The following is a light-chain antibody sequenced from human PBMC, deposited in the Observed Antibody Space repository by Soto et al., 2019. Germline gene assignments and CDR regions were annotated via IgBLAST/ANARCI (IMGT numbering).Light chain of an antibody. J-gene: IGLJ2*01. CDR1: NSNIGAPYD. CDR2: ANN. V-gene: IGLV1-40*01. CDR3: QSYDSSLSAWI. Sequence: QSVLTQPPSVSGAPGQRVTISCTGTNSNIGAPYDVHWFQQLPGTAPKLLIYANNNRPSGVPDRFSGSKSGTSASLAITGLQAEDEADYYCQSYDSSLSAWIFGGGTKLTVL.